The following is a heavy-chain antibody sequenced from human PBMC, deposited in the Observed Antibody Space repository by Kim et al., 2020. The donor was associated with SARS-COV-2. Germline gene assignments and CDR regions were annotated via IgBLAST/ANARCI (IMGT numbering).Heavy chain of an antibody. Sequence: EYATSVRGRFTISRDESKGIAYLQMTSLKTEDTAVYYCGGAQLGQTTLDYWGQGTLGTGSS. D-gene: IGHD6-6*01. J-gene: IGHJ4*02. V-gene: IGHV3-49*02. CDR3: GGAQLGQTTLDY.